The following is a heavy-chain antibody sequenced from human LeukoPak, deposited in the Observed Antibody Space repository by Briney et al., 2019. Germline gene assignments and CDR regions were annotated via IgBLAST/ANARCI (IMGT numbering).Heavy chain of an antibody. CDR1: GGSFSTYY. J-gene: IGHJ3*01. CDR3: ARESFGVFDGGPSNAFDV. CDR2: IYDTGST. Sequence: SETLSLTCSVSGGSFSTYYWSWIRQSAGKGLEWIGRIYDTGSTNYNPSLKSRVTMSVDTSNNHFSLKLTSVTAADTAMYYCARESFGVFDGGPSNAFDVWGQGTTVTVSS. V-gene: IGHV4-4*07. D-gene: IGHD3-3*01.